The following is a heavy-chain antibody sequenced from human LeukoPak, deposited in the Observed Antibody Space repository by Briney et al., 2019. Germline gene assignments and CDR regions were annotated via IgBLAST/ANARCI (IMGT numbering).Heavy chain of an antibody. CDR1: GGSFSGYY. CDR3: ARSFRGIISGFDY. Sequence: PSETLSLTCAVYGGSFSGYYWNWFRQSPGRGLEWIGEINHSGSTNYNPSLESRVTVSVDTSKNQFSLKLSSVTAADTAVYYCARSFRGIISGFDYWGQGALVTVSS. CDR2: INHSGST. V-gene: IGHV4-34*01. J-gene: IGHJ4*02. D-gene: IGHD3-10*01.